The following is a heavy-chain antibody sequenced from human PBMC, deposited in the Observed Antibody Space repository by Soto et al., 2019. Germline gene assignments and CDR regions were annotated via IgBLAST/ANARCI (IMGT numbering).Heavy chain of an antibody. D-gene: IGHD1-26*01. CDR1: GFTFSSYA. V-gene: IGHV3-30-3*01. Sequence: PGGSLRLSCAASGFTFSSYAMHWVRQAPGKGLEWVAVISYDGSNKYYADSVKGRFTISRDNSKNTLYLQMNSLRAEDTAVYCCARDPVEMRVGDAFDIWGQGTMVTASS. CDR3: ARDPVEMRVGDAFDI. J-gene: IGHJ3*02. CDR2: ISYDGSNK.